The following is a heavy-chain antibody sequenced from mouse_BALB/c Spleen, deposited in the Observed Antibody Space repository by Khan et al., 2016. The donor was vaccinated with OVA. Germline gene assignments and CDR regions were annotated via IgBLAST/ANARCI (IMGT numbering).Heavy chain of an antibody. Sequence: QLEESGPGLVKPSQSLSLTCTVTGYSITSDYAWNWIRQFPGNKLEWMGYISYSGSTNYNPALKSRISITRDTSKNQFFLQLNSVTTEDTATYYCARVGSRYNYAMDYWGQGTSVTVSS. CDR3: ARVGSRYNYAMDY. J-gene: IGHJ4*01. V-gene: IGHV3-2*02. CDR1: GYSITSDYA. D-gene: IGHD1-1*01. CDR2: ISYSGST.